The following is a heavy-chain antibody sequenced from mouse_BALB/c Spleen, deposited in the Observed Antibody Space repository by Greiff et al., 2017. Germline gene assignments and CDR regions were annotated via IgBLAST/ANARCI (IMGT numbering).Heavy chain of an antibody. CDR1: GFTFSSYT. J-gene: IGHJ4*01. Sequence: EVQLVESGGGLVKPGGSLKLSCAASGFTFSSYTMSWVRQTPEKRLEWVATISSGGSYTYYPDSVKGRFTISRDNAKNTLYLQMSSLKSEDTAMYYRTRDHGMDYWGQGTSVTVSS. CDR2: ISSGGSYT. CDR3: TRDHGMDY. V-gene: IGHV5-6-4*01.